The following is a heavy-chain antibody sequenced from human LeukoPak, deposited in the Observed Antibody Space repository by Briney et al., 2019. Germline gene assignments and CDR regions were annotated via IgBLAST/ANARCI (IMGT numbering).Heavy chain of an antibody. J-gene: IGHJ6*02. CDR3: ARHAASVVVPAAIAGILSGMDV. Sequence: SETLSLTCTVSGGSISSYYWSWIRQPPGKGLEWVGYIYYSGSTNYNPSLKSRVPISVDTSKNRFSPKLRSVTAEDTAVYYCARHAASVVVPAAIAGILSGMDVWGQGTTVTVSS. D-gene: IGHD2-2*01. V-gene: IGHV4-59*08. CDR1: GGSISSYY. CDR2: IYYSGST.